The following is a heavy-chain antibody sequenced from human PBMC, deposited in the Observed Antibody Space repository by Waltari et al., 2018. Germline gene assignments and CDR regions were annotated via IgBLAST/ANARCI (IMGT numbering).Heavy chain of an antibody. CDR3: ARDSSGHDAFDI. J-gene: IGHJ3*02. CDR2: ISGYNGNT. Sequence: QVQLVQSGAEVKKPGASGKVSCKASGYTFTSYGISWVRQAPGQGLEWMGWISGYNGNTAYAQKFQGRVTMTTDTSTSTAYMELRSLRSDDTAVYYCARDSSGHDAFDIWGQGTMVTVSS. CDR1: GYTFTSYG. D-gene: IGHD3-3*01. V-gene: IGHV1-18*01.